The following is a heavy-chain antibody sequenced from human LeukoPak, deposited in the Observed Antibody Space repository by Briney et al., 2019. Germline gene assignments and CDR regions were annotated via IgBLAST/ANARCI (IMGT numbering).Heavy chain of an antibody. CDR3: ARVTSRVGNWFDP. D-gene: IGHD2-2*01. Sequence: SQTLSLTCAISGDSASSNSAAWNWIRQSPSRGLEWLGRTYYRSKWYNDYAVSVKSRITINPDTSKNQFSLQLNSVTPKDTAAYYYARVTSRVGNWFDPWGQGTLVTVSS. CDR1: GDSASSNSAA. CDR2: TYYRSKWYN. V-gene: IGHV6-1*01. J-gene: IGHJ5*02.